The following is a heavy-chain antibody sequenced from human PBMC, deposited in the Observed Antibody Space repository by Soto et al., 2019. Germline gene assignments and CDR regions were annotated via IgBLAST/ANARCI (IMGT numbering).Heavy chain of an antibody. CDR1: GDSFSAYY. CDR2: INPNGGAT. CDR3: ARESGGATANLDYCYCYVDV. V-gene: IGHV1-2*04. Sequence: QVQLVQSGAEVKKPGASVKVSCKTSGDSFSAYYLHWVRQAPGQGLEWLGWINPNGGATKYAQKCRGWVAMSRETSIRTAYLELTRLRSDDRAIYYCARESGGATANLDYCYCYVDVWGNGTRVTVSS. J-gene: IGHJ6*03. D-gene: IGHD5-12*01.